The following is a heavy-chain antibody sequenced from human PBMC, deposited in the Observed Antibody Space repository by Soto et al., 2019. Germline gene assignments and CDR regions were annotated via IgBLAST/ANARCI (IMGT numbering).Heavy chain of an antibody. Sequence: SETLSLTCAVYGGSFSGYYWSWIRQPPGKGLEWIGEINHSGSTNYNLSLKSRVTISVDTSKNQFSLKLSSVTAADTAVYYCAKAWRGTVAGTRYKNAFYIWGQWKMVTVPS. CDR2: INHSGST. D-gene: IGHD6-13*01. CDR1: GGSFSGYY. CDR3: AKAWRGTVAGTRYKNAFYI. V-gene: IGHV4-34*01. J-gene: IGHJ3*02.